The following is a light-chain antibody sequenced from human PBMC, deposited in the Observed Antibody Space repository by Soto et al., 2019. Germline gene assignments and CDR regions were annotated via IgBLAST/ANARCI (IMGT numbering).Light chain of an antibody. Sequence: DIVMTQSPDSLAVSLGERATINCKSSQNILYNSNNKNYLTWYPQKAGQPPKLLIYWASTRESGVPDRFSGSGSGTDFTLTISSLQAEDVAGYYCQQYYSSPWTFGQGTKVEIK. CDR3: QQYYSSPWT. V-gene: IGKV4-1*01. CDR1: QNILYNSNNKNY. J-gene: IGKJ1*01. CDR2: WAS.